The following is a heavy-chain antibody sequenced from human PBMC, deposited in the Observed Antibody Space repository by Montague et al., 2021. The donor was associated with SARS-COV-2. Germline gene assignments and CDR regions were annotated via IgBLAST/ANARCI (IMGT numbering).Heavy chain of an antibody. V-gene: IGHV3-66*01. J-gene: IGHJ6*02. CDR3: AKGGTSYFYGMDV. Sequence: TVKGRFTISRDISQNTLYLQLNSLRAEDMAVYYCAKGGTSYFYGMDVWGQGTTVAVSS. D-gene: IGHD1-26*01.